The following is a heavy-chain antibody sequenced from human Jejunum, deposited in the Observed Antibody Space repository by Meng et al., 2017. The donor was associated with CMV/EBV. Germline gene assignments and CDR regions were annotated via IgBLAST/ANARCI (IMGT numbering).Heavy chain of an antibody. Sequence: GFTVSSSYMTWVRPAPEKGLAWVSIIYSGGSTYYAASVKGRFTISRDTSKNTLYLHMNSLRADDTAIYYCARDFWQQGYYYGMDVWGQGTTVTVSS. J-gene: IGHJ6*02. D-gene: IGHD3-3*01. CDR3: ARDFWQQGYYYGMDV. V-gene: IGHV3-53*01. CDR1: GFTVSSSY. CDR2: IYSGGST.